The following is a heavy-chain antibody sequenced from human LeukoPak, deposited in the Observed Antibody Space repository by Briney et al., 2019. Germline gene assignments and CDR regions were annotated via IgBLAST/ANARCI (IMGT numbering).Heavy chain of an antibody. Sequence: SETLSLTCTVSGGSISSGDYYWRWIRQPPGKGLEWIGYLYYSGSTYYNPSLKSRVTISVDTSKNQFSLKLSSVTAAGTAVYYCARDLGYGDYRDAFDIWGQGTMVTVSS. CDR1: GGSISSGDYY. CDR3: ARDLGYGDYRDAFDI. V-gene: IGHV4-30-4*01. CDR2: LYYSGST. D-gene: IGHD4-17*01. J-gene: IGHJ3*02.